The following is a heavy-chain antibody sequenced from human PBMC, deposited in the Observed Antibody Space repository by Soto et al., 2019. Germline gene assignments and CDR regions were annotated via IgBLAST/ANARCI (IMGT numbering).Heavy chain of an antibody. V-gene: IGHV1-18*01. CDR2: ISGYNGNT. J-gene: IGHJ6*02. Sequence: QAQLVQSRGEVKKPGASVKVSCKTSGYSFTTYGISWVRQAPGQGLERMGWISGYNGNTNYAQKLQGRVTMTTDTSTSTAYMELRSLRSDDTAVYYCAREGPAPYYYYGMDVWGQGSTVTVSS. CDR3: AREGPAPYYYYGMDV. CDR1: GYSFTTYG.